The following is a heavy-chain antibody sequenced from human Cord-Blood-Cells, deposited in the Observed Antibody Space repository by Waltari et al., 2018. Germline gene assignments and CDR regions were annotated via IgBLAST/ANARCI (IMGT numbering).Heavy chain of an antibody. V-gene: IGHV1-69*01. CDR2: IIPIFGTA. J-gene: IGHJ3*02. CDR1: GGTFSSYA. CDR3: ARERDCSSTSCSRTAFDI. D-gene: IGHD2-2*01. Sequence: QVQLVQSGAEVKKPGSSVQVSCKASGGTFSSYAISWLRQAPGQGLEWMGGIIPIFGTANYAQKFQGRVTITADESTSTAYMELSSLRSEDTAVYYCARERDCSSTSCSRTAFDIWGQGTMVTVSS.